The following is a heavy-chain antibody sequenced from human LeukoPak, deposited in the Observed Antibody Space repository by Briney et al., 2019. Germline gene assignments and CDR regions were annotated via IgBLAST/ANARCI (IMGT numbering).Heavy chain of an antibody. CDR2: ISYTGST. CDR1: GGSISRYY. V-gene: IGHV4-59*01. Sequence: PSETLSLTCTVSGGSISRYYWSWIRQPPGKGLEWIGYISYTGSTNYNPSLKSRVTISVDTSKNQFSLKLSSVTAADTAVYYCARGLKDDFWSGYYFDYWGQGTLVTVSS. J-gene: IGHJ4*02. CDR3: ARGLKDDFWSGYYFDY. D-gene: IGHD3-3*01.